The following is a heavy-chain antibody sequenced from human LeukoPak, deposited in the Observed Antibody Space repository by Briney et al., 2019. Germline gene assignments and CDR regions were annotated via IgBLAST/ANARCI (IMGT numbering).Heavy chain of an antibody. CDR1: GFTFTGHS. CDR3: ARESGYAVGDF. Sequence: PGRSLRLSCVASGFTFTGHSMHWVRQAPGKGLEWVAVVADDEKTIFYADSLKGRFTVSRDNSKNTLYLQMNNLRADDTAVYYCARESGYAVGDFWGQGTLVTVSS. J-gene: IGHJ4*02. V-gene: IGHV3-30*14. CDR2: VADDEKTI. D-gene: IGHD5-12*01.